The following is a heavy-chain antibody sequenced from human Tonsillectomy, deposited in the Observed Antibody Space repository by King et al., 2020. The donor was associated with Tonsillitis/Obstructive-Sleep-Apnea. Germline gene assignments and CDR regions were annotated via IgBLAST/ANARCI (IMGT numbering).Heavy chain of an antibody. J-gene: IGHJ4*02. Sequence: VQLVESGGGVVQPGRSLRLSCAASGFTFSSYAMHWVRQAPGKGLEWVAVISYDGSNKYYADSVKGRFTISRDNSKNTLYLQMNSLRAEDTAVYYCAGEGPTLVTPAPYFDYWGQGTLVTVSS. V-gene: IGHV3-30*04. D-gene: IGHD4-23*01. CDR1: GFTFSSYA. CDR3: AGEGPTLVTPAPYFDY. CDR2: ISYDGSNK.